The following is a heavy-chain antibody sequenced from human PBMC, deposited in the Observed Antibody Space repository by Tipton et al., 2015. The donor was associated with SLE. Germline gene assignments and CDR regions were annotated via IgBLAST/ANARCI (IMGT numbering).Heavy chain of an antibody. J-gene: IGHJ6*03. Sequence: TLSLTSTVSGGSISSYYWSWIRQPPGKGLEWIGYIYYSGSTNYNPSLKSRVTISVDTSKNQFSLKLSSVTAADTAVYYCARDPGLYYGSGSYSYYYYYMDGWGKGTTVTVSS. V-gene: IGHV4-59*01. CDR1: GGSISSYY. CDR2: IYYSGST. D-gene: IGHD3-10*01. CDR3: ARDPGLYYGSGSYSYYYYYMDG.